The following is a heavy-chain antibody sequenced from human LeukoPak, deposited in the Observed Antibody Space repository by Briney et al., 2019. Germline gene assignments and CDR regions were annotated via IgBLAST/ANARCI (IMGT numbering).Heavy chain of an antibody. Sequence: SETLSLTCTVPGGSAGRDTSYWNWIRQPAGKGLEWIGRIYADGSSTYNPSLKSRVTILIDTSKNQFSLRLSSMTAADTAVYYCARGYYYRTWGQGTLVTVSS. D-gene: IGHD3-10*01. J-gene: IGHJ4*02. CDR1: GGSAGRDTSY. CDR2: IYADGSS. V-gene: IGHV4-61*02. CDR3: ARGYYYRT.